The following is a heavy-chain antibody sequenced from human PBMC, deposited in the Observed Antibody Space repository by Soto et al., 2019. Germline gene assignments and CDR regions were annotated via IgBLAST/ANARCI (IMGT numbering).Heavy chain of an antibody. CDR3: AKGVKFYYDSAEGWFDP. D-gene: IGHD3-22*01. J-gene: IGHJ5*02. V-gene: IGHV3-23*01. CDR1: GFTFRSYA. CDR2: ISDSGRDT. Sequence: PGGSLRLSCAAFGFTFRSYALSWVRQAPEKGLEWVSAISDSGRDTYYADSVKGRFTASRDNSKNTIYLQMNGLRVEDTAVYYSAKGVKFYYDSAEGWFDPWGQGTLVTVSS.